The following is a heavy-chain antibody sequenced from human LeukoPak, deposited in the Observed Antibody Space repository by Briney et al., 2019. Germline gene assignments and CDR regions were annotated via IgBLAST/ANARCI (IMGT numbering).Heavy chain of an antibody. J-gene: IGHJ4*02. CDR2: ISSNGGST. V-gene: IGHV3-64*01. CDR1: GFTFSSYA. CDR3: ASGYSRYPLDY. Sequence: GGSLRLSCAASGFTFSSYAMHWVRQAPGKGLEYVSAISSNGGSTYYANSVKGRFTISRDNSKNTLYLQMGSLRAEDMAVYYCASGYSRYPLDYWGQGTLVTVSS. D-gene: IGHD5-18*01.